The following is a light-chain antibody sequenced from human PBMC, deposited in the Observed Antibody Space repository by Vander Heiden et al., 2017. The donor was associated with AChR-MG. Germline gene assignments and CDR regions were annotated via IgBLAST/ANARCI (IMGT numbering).Light chain of an antibody. CDR3: QAWDSSTSVV. V-gene: IGLV3-1*01. J-gene: IGLJ2*01. Sequence: SSALPQPPSVSVSPGQTVSITCSGDKLGDKYACWYQQKTGQSPVLVIYQDSKRTSGIPERFSGSNSGNTATLTISGTQAMDEADYYCQAWDSSTSVVFGGGTKLTVL. CDR1: KLGDKY. CDR2: QDS.